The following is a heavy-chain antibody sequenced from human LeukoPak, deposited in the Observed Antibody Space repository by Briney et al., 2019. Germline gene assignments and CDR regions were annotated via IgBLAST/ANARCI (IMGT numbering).Heavy chain of an antibody. Sequence: PGGSLRLSYAASRFTFNSYGMHWVRQAPGKGLEWVSYISSSGSTIYYADSVKGRFTISRDNSKNTLYLQMNSLRGEDTAVYYCAKDLYSGSPTPTPNWGQGTLVTVSS. J-gene: IGHJ4*02. V-gene: IGHV3-48*01. CDR1: RFTFNSYG. D-gene: IGHD1-26*01. CDR3: AKDLYSGSPTPTPN. CDR2: ISSSGSTI.